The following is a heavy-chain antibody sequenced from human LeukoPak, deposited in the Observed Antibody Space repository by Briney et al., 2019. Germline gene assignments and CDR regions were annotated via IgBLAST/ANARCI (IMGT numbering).Heavy chain of an antibody. CDR1: GGTFNSYA. J-gene: IGHJ5*02. V-gene: IGHV1-69*13. Sequence: GASVKVCCKASGGTFNSYAISWVRQAPGQGLEWMGGIIPIFGTANYAQKFQGRVTITADESTSTAYMELSSLRSEDTAVYYCAREATIFGVAVWGHNWFDPWGQGTLVTVSS. D-gene: IGHD3-3*01. CDR3: AREATIFGVAVWGHNWFDP. CDR2: IIPIFGTA.